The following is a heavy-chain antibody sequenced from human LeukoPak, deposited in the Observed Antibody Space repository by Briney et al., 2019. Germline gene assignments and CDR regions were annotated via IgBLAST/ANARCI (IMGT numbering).Heavy chain of an antibody. V-gene: IGHV4-34*01. J-gene: IGHJ4*02. Sequence: SETLSLTCAVFGGSFSSYFWSWIRQSPGKGLEWIGEINHSGSINYNPSLKSRVTISLGTSKNQFSLRLSSVTAADTAVYYCTYSGSNYPDYWGQGTLVIVSS. D-gene: IGHD1-26*01. CDR2: INHSGSI. CDR3: TYSGSNYPDY. CDR1: GGSFSSYF.